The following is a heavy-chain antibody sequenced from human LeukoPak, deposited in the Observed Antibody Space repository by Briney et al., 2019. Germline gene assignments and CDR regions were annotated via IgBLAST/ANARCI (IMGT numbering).Heavy chain of an antibody. CDR2: IRYDGSNK. J-gene: IGHJ3*02. CDR1: GFTFSSYG. D-gene: IGHD2-2*01. V-gene: IGHV3-30*02. CDR3: AKGPYCSSTSCYRWGLDAFDI. Sequence: GGSLRLSCAASGFTFSSYGTHWVRQAPGKGLEWVAFIRYDGSNKYYADSVKGRFTISRDNSKNTLYLQMNSLRAEDTAVYYCAKGPYCSSTSCYRWGLDAFDIWGQGTMVTVSS.